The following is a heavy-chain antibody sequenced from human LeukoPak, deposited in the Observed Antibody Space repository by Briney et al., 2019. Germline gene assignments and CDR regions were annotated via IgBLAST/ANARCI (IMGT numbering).Heavy chain of an antibody. V-gene: IGHV4-34*01. CDR2: INHSGST. CDR1: GGSFSGYY. D-gene: IGHD2-15*01. J-gene: IGHJ6*03. CDR3: ARGGGYCSGGSCFAPYYYYMDV. Sequence: PSEILSLTCAVYGGSFSGYYWSWIRQPPGKGLEWIGEINHSGSTNYNPSLKSRVTISVDTSKNQFSLKLSSVTAADTAVYYCARGGGYCSGGSCFAPYYYYMDVWGKGTTVTVSS.